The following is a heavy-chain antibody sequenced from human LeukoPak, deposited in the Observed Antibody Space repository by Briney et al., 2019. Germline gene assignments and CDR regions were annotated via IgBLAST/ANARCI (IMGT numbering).Heavy chain of an antibody. V-gene: IGHV3-21*01. CDR2: ISSSSSYI. CDR1: GFTFSSYA. CDR3: ARYGSGSYFADY. J-gene: IGHJ4*02. D-gene: IGHD3-10*01. Sequence: KTGGSLRLSCAASGFTFSSYAMSWVRQAPGKGLEWVSSISSSSSYIYYADSVKGRFTISRDNAKNSLYLQMNSLRAEDTAVYYCARYGSGSYFADYWGQGTLVTVSS.